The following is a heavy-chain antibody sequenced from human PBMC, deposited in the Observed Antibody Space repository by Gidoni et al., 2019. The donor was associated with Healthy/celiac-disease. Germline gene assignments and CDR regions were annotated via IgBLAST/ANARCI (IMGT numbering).Heavy chain of an antibody. D-gene: IGHD2-2*01. CDR2: ISGSGGST. CDR1: GFTFSSYD. J-gene: IGHJ4*02. Sequence: EVQLLESGGGLVQPGGSLRLSCAASGFTFSSYDMSWVRQAPGKGVEGVSAISGSGGSTYYADSVKGRFTISRDNSKNTLYLQMNSLRAEDTAVYYCAKEGGLYCSSTSCYCYWGQGTLVTVSS. CDR3: AKEGGLYCSSTSCYCY. V-gene: IGHV3-23*01.